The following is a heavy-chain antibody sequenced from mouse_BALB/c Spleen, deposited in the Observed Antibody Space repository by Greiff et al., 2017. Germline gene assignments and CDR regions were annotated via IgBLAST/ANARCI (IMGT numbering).Heavy chain of an antibody. V-gene: IGHV3-2*02. CDR1: GYSITSDYA. Sequence: EVKLMESGPGLVKPSQSLSLTCTVTGYSITSDYAWNWIRQFPGNKLEWMGYISYSGSTSYNPSLKSRISITRDTSKNQFFLQLNSVTTEDTATYYCARSGYYGSSYVEFDYWGQGTTLTVSS. J-gene: IGHJ2*01. CDR3: ARSGYYGSSYVEFDY. D-gene: IGHD1-1*01. CDR2: ISYSGST.